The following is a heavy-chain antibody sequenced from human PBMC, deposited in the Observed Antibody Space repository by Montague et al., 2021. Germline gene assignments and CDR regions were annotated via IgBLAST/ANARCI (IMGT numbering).Heavy chain of an antibody. D-gene: IGHD3-10*01. CDR3: ARGGRPMGLYHFDY. J-gene: IGHJ4*02. V-gene: IGHV4-59*03. Sequence: SETLSLTCIVSSGSISSFSWAWIRQAPGKALEWIGRLYDSGDTYYNPSLHSRLTFSLDTSRNQFFLRLASVTAADTAVYYCARGGRPMGLYHFDYWGQGTLVTVSS. CDR1: SGSISSFS. CDR2: LYDSGDT.